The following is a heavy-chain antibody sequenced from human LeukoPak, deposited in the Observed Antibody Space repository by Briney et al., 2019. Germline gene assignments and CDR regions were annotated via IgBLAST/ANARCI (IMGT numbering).Heavy chain of an antibody. CDR2: IYYSGST. CDR1: GGSISSYY. CDR3: ASSPQLDYFDY. V-gene: IGHV4-59*01. Sequence: SETLSLTCTVSGGSISSYYWSWIRQPPGKGLEWIGYIYYSGSTNYNPSLKSRVTIPVDTSKNQFSLKLSSVTAADTAVYYCASSPQLDYFDYWGQGTLVTVSS. J-gene: IGHJ4*02. D-gene: IGHD6-13*01.